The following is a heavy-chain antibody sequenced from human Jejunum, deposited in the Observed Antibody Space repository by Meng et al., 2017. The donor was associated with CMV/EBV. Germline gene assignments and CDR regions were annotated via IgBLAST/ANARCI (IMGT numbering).Heavy chain of an antibody. Sequence: SCAACGFIFSNYWMHWVRQAPGKGLVWVSRVNNDGSDTIYADSVKGRFTISRDNAKNTLYLQMNSLRAEDTGVYYCVRDKPHNWFDPWGQGTLVTVSS. CDR2: VNNDGSDT. CDR1: GFIFSNYW. J-gene: IGHJ5*02. CDR3: VRDKPHNWFDP. V-gene: IGHV3-74*01.